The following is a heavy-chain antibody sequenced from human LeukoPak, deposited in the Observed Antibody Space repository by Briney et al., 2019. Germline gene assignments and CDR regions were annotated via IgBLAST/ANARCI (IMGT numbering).Heavy chain of an antibody. J-gene: IGHJ4*02. D-gene: IGHD4-17*01. Sequence: PGGSLRLSCAASGFTFSSYWMHWVRQAPGKGLVWVSRINSDGSSTSYADSVKGRFTISRDNAKNTLYLQMNSLRAEDTAVYYCARGVPLTATRARDYWGQGTLVTVSS. CDR3: ARGVPLTATRARDY. V-gene: IGHV3-74*01. CDR1: GFTFSSYW. CDR2: INSDGSST.